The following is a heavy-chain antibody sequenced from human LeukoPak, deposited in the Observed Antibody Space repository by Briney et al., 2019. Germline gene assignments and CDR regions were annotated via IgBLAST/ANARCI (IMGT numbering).Heavy chain of an antibody. CDR2: ISGSGDST. V-gene: IGHV3-23*01. D-gene: IGHD2-21*02. CDR1: GITLSNYG. Sequence: GGSLRLSCAVSGITLSNYGMSWVRQAPGKGLEWVSAISGSGDSTYYADSVKGRFTISRDNSKNTLYLQMNSLRAEDTAVYYCAKDRAAVTAYFDYWGQGTLVIVSS. CDR3: AKDRAAVTAYFDY. J-gene: IGHJ4*02.